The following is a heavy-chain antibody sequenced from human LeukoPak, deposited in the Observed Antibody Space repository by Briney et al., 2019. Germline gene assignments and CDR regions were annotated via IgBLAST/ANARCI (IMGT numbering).Heavy chain of an antibody. CDR2: INPNSGGT. J-gene: IGHJ4*02. CDR1: GYTFPGYY. D-gene: IGHD6-6*01. CDR3: AREHSSSSGKVFDY. Sequence: GASVKVSCKASGYTFPGYYMHWVRPAPGQGLAWMGWINPNSGGTNYAQKFQGRVTMTRDTSISTAYMELSRLRSDDTAVYYCAREHSSSSGKVFDYWGQGTLVTVSS. V-gene: IGHV1-2*02.